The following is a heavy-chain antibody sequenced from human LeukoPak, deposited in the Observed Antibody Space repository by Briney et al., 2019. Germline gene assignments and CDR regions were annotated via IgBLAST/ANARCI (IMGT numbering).Heavy chain of an antibody. Sequence: PGGSLRLSCGASGFTFSNSWMSWVRQAPGKGLEWVANINQDGSEKYYVDSVEGRLTISRDNAKNSLYLQMNSLRAEDTAVYYCARGHYGMDVWGQGTTVTVSS. V-gene: IGHV3-7*05. CDR1: GFTFSNSW. CDR3: ARGHYGMDV. CDR2: INQDGSEK. J-gene: IGHJ6*02.